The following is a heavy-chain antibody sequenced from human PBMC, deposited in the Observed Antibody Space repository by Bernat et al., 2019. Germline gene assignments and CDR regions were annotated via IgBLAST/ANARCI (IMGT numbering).Heavy chain of an antibody. J-gene: IGHJ4*02. D-gene: IGHD6-6*01. CDR3: AKGGDYSSSGFDY. V-gene: IGHV3-30-3*01. CDR2: ISYDETNK. Sequence: QVQLVESGGGVVQPGRSLRLSCAASGFTFSSYAMHWVRQAPGKGLEWEATISYDETNKYYADSVKGRFTISRDNSKNTLSLLMNSLTAEDTAVYYCAKGGDYSSSGFDYWGQGTLVTISS. CDR1: GFTFSSYA.